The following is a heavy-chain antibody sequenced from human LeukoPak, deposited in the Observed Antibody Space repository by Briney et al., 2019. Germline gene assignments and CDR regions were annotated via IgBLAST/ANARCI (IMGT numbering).Heavy chain of an antibody. CDR3: YGSSCRGANAMSV. CDR1: GYTFTAYY. CDR2: INPSGGGT. D-gene: IGHD2-15*01. V-gene: IGHV1-2*02. Sequence: ASVKVSCKASGYTFTAYYVHWVRQAPGQGPEWMGWINPSGGGTKYAQKFQGRVTMTTDTSISTAYMELSRLRSDDTAMYYCYGSSCRGANAMSVWGQGTPVTVS. J-gene: IGHJ6*02.